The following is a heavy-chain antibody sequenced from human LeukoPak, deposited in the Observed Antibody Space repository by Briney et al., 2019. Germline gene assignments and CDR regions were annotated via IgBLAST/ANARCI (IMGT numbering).Heavy chain of an antibody. D-gene: IGHD6-19*01. CDR1: GDSISNYY. J-gene: IGHJ4*02. CDR3: ASSKPGYSSGLVGY. V-gene: IGHV4-59*01. CDR2: ISYIGST. Sequence: SETLSLTCTVSGDSISNYYWSWIRQPPGKGLEWLGHISYIGSTNYNPSLNSRVTISVDTSKNQFSLRLSSVTAADTAVYFCASSKPGYSSGLVGYWGQGTLVTVSS.